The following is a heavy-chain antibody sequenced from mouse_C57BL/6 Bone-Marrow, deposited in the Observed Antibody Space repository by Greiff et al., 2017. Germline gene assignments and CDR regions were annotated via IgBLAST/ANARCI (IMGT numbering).Heavy chain of an antibody. J-gene: IGHJ3*01. V-gene: IGHV1-18*01. CDR1: GYTFTDYN. CDR3: ARPYYSNSAWFAY. Sequence: VQLQQSGPELVKPGASVKIPCKASGYTFTDYNMDWVKQSHGKSLEWIGDINPNNGGTIYNQKFKGKATLTVDKSSSTAYMELRSLTSEDTAVXYCARPYYSNSAWFAYWGQGTLVTVSA. D-gene: IGHD2-5*01. CDR2: INPNNGGT.